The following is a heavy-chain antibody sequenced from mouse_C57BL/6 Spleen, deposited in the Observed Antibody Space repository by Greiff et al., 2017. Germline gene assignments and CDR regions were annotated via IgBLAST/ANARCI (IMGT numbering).Heavy chain of an antibody. CDR2: IYPGDGDT. J-gene: IGHJ2*01. CDR3: ARLGFITTVVDY. Sequence: QVQLQQSGAELVKPGASVKISCKASGYAFSSYWMNWVKQRPGKGLEWIGQIYPGDGDTNYNGKFKGKATLTADKSSSTAYMQLSSLTSEDSAVYFCARLGFITTVVDYWGQGTTLTVSS. D-gene: IGHD1-1*01. V-gene: IGHV1-80*01. CDR1: GYAFSSYW.